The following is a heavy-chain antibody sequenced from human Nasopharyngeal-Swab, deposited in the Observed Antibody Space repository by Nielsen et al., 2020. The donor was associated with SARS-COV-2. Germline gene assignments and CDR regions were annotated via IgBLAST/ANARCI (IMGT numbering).Heavy chain of an antibody. CDR3: AGGNYRRLYYHYYYHLDV. D-gene: IGHD3-22*01. V-gene: IGHV1-69*06. Sequence: VRQAPGQGREWMGGIIPIFETTNYAQRFEGRVTIIVDKSTSTVYMELSSLRSEDTAVYYCAGGNYRRLYYHYYYHLDVWGKGTTVTVSS. J-gene: IGHJ6*03. CDR2: IIPIFETT.